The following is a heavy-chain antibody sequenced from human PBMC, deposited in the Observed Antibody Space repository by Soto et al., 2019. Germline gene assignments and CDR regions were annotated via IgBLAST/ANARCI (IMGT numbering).Heavy chain of an antibody. CDR1: GGSISSGAYY. D-gene: IGHD5-12*01. CDR2: IYNSGST. Sequence: SETLSLTCTVSGGSISSGAYYWSWIRQHPGKGLEWIGYIYNSGSTHYNPSLNSRVTISVDTSKNQFSLKLSSVTAADTAVYYCARGGYNLNWFDPWGQGSLVTVSS. CDR3: ARGGYNLNWFDP. V-gene: IGHV4-31*03. J-gene: IGHJ5*02.